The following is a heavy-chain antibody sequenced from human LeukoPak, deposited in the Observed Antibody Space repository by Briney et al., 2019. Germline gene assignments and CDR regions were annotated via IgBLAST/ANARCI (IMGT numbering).Heavy chain of an antibody. V-gene: IGHV3-48*01. CDR3: DGSGYPPY. D-gene: IGHD3-22*01. CDR2: ISSSSTTI. J-gene: IGHJ4*02. Sequence: GGSLRLSCAASGFTFNTYSMMWVRQAPGKGLEWVSYISSSSTTIHYADSVKGRFTISRDNAKNSVYLQMNSLRAEDTAVYNYDGSGYPPYWGQGTLVTVSS. CDR1: GFTFNTYS.